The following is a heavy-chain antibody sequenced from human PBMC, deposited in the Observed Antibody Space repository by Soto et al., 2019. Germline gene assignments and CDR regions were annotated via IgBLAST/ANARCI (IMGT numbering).Heavy chain of an antibody. D-gene: IGHD3-22*01. CDR1: GGSIISCGYY. CDR3: ARDYYDSSGYYYGFDY. V-gene: IGHV4-31*03. CDR2: IYYSGST. Sequence: LSLTCTVSGGSIISCGYYWSWIRQHPGKGLEWIGYIYYSGSTYYNPSLKSRVTISVDTSKNQFSLKLSSVTAADTAVYYCARDYYDSSGYYYGFDYWGQGTLVTVAS. J-gene: IGHJ4*02.